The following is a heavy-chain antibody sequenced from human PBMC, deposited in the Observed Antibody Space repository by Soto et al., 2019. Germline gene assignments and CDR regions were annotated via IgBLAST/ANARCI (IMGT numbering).Heavy chain of an antibody. CDR1: GYSFTSYW. CDR3: ARRMLRYDLYDAFDI. D-gene: IGHD2-2*01. J-gene: IGHJ3*02. Sequence: GESLKISCKGSGYSFTSYWIGWVRQMPGKGLEWMGIIYPGDSDTRYSPSFQGQVTISADKSISTAYLQWSSLKASDTAMYYCARRMLRYDLYDAFDIFGQGTVVTVSS. CDR2: IYPGDSDT. V-gene: IGHV5-51*01.